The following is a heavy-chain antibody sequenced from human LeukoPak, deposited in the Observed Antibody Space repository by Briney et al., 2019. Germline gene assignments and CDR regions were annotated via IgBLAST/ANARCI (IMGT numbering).Heavy chain of an antibody. CDR1: GGSLNSDRYY. Sequence: SETLSLTCTVSGGSLNSDRYYWSWIRQPAGKGLEWIGRINTSGTTNYNPSLKSRGTMSLDTSKNQFSLKINSVTAADTAVYYCARDTLTAPFYYSYMDVWGKGTTVTVSS. CDR3: ARDTLTAPFYYSYMDV. D-gene: IGHD1-14*01. J-gene: IGHJ6*03. V-gene: IGHV4-61*02. CDR2: INTSGTT.